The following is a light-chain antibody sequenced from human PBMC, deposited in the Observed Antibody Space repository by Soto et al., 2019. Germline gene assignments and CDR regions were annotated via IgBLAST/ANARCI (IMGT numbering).Light chain of an antibody. CDR3: QQYNSSPYT. V-gene: IGKV1-5*03. CDR2: MAS. J-gene: IGKJ2*01. CDR1: QSISYW. Sequence: DIPMTQSPSTLSASVGDRVTITCRASQSISYWLAWYQQKPGRAPNLLIYMASSLESGVPSRFSGSGSGTEFTLTISSLRPDDFATYYCQQYNSSPYTFGQGTQLEIK.